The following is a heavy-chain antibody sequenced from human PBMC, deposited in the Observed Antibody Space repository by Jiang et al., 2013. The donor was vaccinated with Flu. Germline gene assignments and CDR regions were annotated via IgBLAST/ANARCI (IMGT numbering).Heavy chain of an antibody. J-gene: IGHJ4*02. CDR3: AREGDYGMAYYFDY. D-gene: IGHD4-17*01. CDR2: IYYSGST. V-gene: IGHV4-59*01. Sequence: PGLVKPSETLSLTCTVSGGSISSYYWSWIRQPPGKGLEWIGYIYYSGSTNYNPSLKSRVTISVDTSKNQFSLKLSSVTAADTAVYYCAREGDYGMAYYFDYWGQGTLVTVSS. CDR1: GGSISSYY.